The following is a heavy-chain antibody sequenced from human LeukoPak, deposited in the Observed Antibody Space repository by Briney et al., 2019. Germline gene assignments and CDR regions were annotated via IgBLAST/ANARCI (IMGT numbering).Heavy chain of an antibody. D-gene: IGHD3-22*01. V-gene: IGHV3-30*02. CDR1: GFTFSSYG. CDR2: IRYDGSNK. CDR3: AKSKGGYYDSSGHDAFDI. Sequence: GGSLRLSCAASGFTFSSYGMHWVRQAPGKGLEWVAFIRYDGSNKYYADSVKGRFTISRDNSKNTLYLQMNSLRAEDTAVYYCAKSKGGYYDSSGHDAFDIWGQGTMVTVSS. J-gene: IGHJ3*02.